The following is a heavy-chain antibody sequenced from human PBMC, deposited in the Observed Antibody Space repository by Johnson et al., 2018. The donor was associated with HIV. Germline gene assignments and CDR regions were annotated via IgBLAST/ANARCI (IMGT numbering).Heavy chain of an antibody. J-gene: IGHJ3*02. CDR2: IWYDGSNK. CDR1: GFTFRSYG. CDR3: ARDVVSDGSYPPDALDI. V-gene: IGHV3-33*01. D-gene: IGHD1-26*01. Sequence: QVQLVESGGGVVQPGRSLRLSCAASGFTFRSYGMHWVRQAPGKGLEWVVLIWYDGSNKYYADSVKGRFTISRDNAKNLLFLQVSSLRAEDKAVYYCARDVVSDGSYPPDALDILGQGTMVTVSS.